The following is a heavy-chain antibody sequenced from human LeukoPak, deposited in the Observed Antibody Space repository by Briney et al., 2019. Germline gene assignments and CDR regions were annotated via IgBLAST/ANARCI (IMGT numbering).Heavy chain of an antibody. CDR2: INHSGST. CDR1: GGSFSVYY. CDR3: ARVPLYGDYTEDAFDI. Sequence: SETLSLTCAVYGGSFSVYYWSWIRQPPGKGLEWIGEINHSGSTNYNPSLKSRVTISVDTSKNQFSLKLSSVTAADTAVYYCARVPLYGDYTEDAFDIWGQGTMVTVSS. V-gene: IGHV4-34*01. D-gene: IGHD4-17*01. J-gene: IGHJ3*02.